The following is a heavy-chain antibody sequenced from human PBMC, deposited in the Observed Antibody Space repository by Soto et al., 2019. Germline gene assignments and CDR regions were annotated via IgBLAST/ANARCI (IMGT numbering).Heavy chain of an antibody. J-gene: IGHJ4*01. Sequence: GGSLRLSCAASGFTFSSYSMNWVRQAPGKGLEWVTSIRSSSSYIYYADSVKGRFTISRDNAKNSLYLQMNSLRAEDSAVSCGARAGDEREVPLDIWGQGTMVTVSS. CDR2: IRSSSSYI. V-gene: IGHV3-21*04. D-gene: IGHD7-27*01. CDR1: GFTFSSYS. CDR3: ARAGDEREVPLDI.